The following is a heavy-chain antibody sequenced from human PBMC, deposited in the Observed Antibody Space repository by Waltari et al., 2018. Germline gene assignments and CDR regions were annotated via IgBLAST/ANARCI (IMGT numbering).Heavy chain of an antibody. V-gene: IGHV5-51*01. D-gene: IGHD2-15*01. Sequence: EVQLVQSGAEVKKPGESLKISCKGSGYSFTSYWIGWVRQMPGKGLEWMGIIYPGDSDTRYSPSFQGQVTISADKSISTAYLQWSSLKASDTAMYYCARHMGWTDCGSGGSCYPDYWGQGTLVTVSS. CDR3: ARHMGWTDCGSGGSCYPDY. J-gene: IGHJ4*02. CDR2: IYPGDSDT. CDR1: GYSFTSYW.